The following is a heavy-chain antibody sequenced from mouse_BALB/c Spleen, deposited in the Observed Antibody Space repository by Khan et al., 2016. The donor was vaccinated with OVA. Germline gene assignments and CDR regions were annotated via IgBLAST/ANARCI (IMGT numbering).Heavy chain of an antibody. V-gene: IGHV1-7*01. CDR2: INPTSGYT. J-gene: IGHJ2*01. CDR3: TGDRIDY. Sequence: QVQLKESGAELAKPGASVKMSCKASGYTFTTYWMHWVKQRPGQGLEWIGYINPTSGYTDYNEKFKDRATLSADKSSSTAYMQLSSLTSEDSAVYYCTGDRIDYWWQGTTLTVSS. CDR1: GYTFTTYW.